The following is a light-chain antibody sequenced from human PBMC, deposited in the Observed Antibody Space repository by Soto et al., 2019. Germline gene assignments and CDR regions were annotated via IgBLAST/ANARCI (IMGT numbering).Light chain of an antibody. V-gene: IGLV2-14*01. J-gene: IGLJ1*01. CDR1: SSDVGYYNY. Sequence: QSVLTQPASVSGSPGQSITISCTGTSSDVGYYNYVSWYQQHPGKATKLMIYEVTNRPSGVSNRFSGSKSGNTASLTISGLQAEDEADYYCSSYTSNTNYVFGTGTKVTVL. CDR2: EVT. CDR3: SSYTSNTNYV.